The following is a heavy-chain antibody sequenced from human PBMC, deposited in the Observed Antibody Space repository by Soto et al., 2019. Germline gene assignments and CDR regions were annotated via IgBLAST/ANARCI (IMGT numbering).Heavy chain of an antibody. CDR3: ARGGRVLRYFDWLLSLDY. Sequence: HPGGSLRLSCAASGFTFSSYSVNWVRQAPGKGLEWVSYISSSSSTIYYADSVKGRFTISRDNAKNSLYLQMNSLRDEDTAVYYCARGGRVLRYFDWLLSLDYWGQGTLVTVSS. V-gene: IGHV3-48*02. D-gene: IGHD3-9*01. J-gene: IGHJ4*02. CDR2: ISSSSSTI. CDR1: GFTFSSYS.